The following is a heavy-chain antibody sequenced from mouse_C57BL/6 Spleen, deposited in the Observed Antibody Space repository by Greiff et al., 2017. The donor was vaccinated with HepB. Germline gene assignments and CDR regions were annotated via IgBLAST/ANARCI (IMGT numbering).Heavy chain of an antibody. J-gene: IGHJ4*01. CDR1: GFTFSSYG. Sequence: VQLKESGGDLVKPGGSLKLSCAASGFTFSSYGMSWVRQTPDKRLEWVATISSGGSYTYYPDSVKGRFTISRDNAKNTLYLQMSSLKSEDTAMYYCARHRDYYGSSYYAMDYWGQGTSVTVSS. CDR2: ISSGGSYT. CDR3: ARHRDYYGSSYYAMDY. D-gene: IGHD1-1*01. V-gene: IGHV5-6*01.